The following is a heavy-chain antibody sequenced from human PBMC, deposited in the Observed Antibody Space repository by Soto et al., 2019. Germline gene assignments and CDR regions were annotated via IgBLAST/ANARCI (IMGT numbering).Heavy chain of an antibody. Sequence: QVTLKESGPVLVKPTETLTLTCTVSGFSLSNARMGVSWIRQPPGKALEWLAHIFSNDEKSYSTSLKSRLTISKDTSKSRVVLTMTNMDLVDTAKYDGARIRRSSGWYDSDYWGQGTLVTVSS. CDR3: ARIRRSSGWYDSDY. V-gene: IGHV2-26*01. D-gene: IGHD6-19*01. CDR2: IFSNDEK. J-gene: IGHJ4*02. CDR1: GFSLSNARMG.